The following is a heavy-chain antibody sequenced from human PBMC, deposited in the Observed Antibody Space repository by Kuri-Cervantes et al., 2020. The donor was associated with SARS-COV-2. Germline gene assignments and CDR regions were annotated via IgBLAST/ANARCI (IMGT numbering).Heavy chain of an antibody. D-gene: IGHD6-13*01. CDR1: GFTFSSYA. V-gene: IGHV3-74*01. CDR2: INSDGSST. J-gene: IGHJ4*02. CDR3: AKPAAAPDY. Sequence: GGSLRLSCAASGFTFSSYAMSWVRQAPGKGLVWVSRINSDGSSTSYADSVKGRFTISRDNAKNTLYLQMNSLRAEDTAVYYCAKPAAAPDYWGQGTLVTDSS.